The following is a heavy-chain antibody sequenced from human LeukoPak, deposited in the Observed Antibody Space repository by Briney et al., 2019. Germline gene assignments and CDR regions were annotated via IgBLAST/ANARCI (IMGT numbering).Heavy chain of an antibody. J-gene: IGHJ4*02. Sequence: KPSETLSLTCSVSGDSISYFYWSWIRQPPGKGLEWIGEINHSGSTNYNPSLKSRVTISVDTSKNQFSLKLSSVTAADTAVYYCALIGKIVGATPFDYWGQGTLVTVSS. V-gene: IGHV4-34*01. D-gene: IGHD1-26*01. CDR2: INHSGST. CDR1: GDSISYFY. CDR3: ALIGKIVGATPFDY.